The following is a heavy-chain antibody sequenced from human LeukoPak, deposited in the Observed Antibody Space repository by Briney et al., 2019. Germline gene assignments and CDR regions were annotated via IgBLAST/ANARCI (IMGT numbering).Heavy chain of an antibody. CDR1: GFTFSSYG. D-gene: IGHD4-23*01. CDR2: IRYDGSNK. CDR3: ANTLSSYGGSDY. J-gene: IGHJ4*02. V-gene: IGHV3-30*02. Sequence: GGSLRLSCAASGFTFSSYGMHCVRQAPGRGLEWVAFIRYDGSNKYYADSVKGRFTISRDNSKNTLYLQMNSLRAEDTAVYYCANTLSSYGGSDYWGQGTLVTVSS.